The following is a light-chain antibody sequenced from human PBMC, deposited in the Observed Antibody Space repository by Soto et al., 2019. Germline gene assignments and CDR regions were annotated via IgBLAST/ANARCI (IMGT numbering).Light chain of an antibody. CDR2: EAT. J-gene: IGLJ1*01. V-gene: IGLV2-14*01. Sequence: QSVLTQPASVSGSPGQSITVSCTGTSSDIGASNFVSWYQHLPGRAPKVIIYEATNRPSGVSDRFSGSKAGNTASLTISGLQADDEAEYFWLSYKTDNTFVFGTGTKLTVL. CDR3: LSYKTDNTFV. CDR1: SSDIGASNF.